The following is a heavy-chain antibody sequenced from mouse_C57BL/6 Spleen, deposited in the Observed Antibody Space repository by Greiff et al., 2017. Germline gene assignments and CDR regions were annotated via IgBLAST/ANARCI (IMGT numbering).Heavy chain of an antibody. CDR1: GFTFSDYY. V-gene: IGHV5-16*01. CDR2: INYDGSST. Sequence: DVQLVESEGGLVQPGSSMKLSCTASGFTFSDYYMAWVRQVPEKGLEWVANINYDGSSTYYLDSLKSRFIISRDNAKNILYLQMSSLKSEDTATYYCARDANFDDWGQGTTLTVSS. CDR3: ARDANFDD. J-gene: IGHJ2*01.